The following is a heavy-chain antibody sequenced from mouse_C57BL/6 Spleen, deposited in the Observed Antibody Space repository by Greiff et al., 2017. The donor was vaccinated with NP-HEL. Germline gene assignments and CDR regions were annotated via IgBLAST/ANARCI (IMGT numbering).Heavy chain of an antibody. J-gene: IGHJ3*01. CDR3: TSIYDGYWGFAY. CDR2: ISSGGDYI. Sequence: DVMLVESGEGLVKPGGSLKLSCAASGFTFSSYAMSWVRQTPEKRLEWVAYISSGGDYIYYADTVKGRFTISRDNARNTLYLQMSSLKSEDTAMYYCTSIYDGYWGFAYWGQGTLVTVSA. CDR1: GFTFSSYA. D-gene: IGHD2-3*01. V-gene: IGHV5-9-1*02.